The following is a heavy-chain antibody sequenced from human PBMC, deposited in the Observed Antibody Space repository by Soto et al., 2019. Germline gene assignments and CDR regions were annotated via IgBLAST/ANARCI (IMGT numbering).Heavy chain of an antibody. CDR1: GFSLSTTGMR. D-gene: IGHD6-19*01. V-gene: IGHV2-70*04. CDR3: ARIPGWLQGFDS. CDR2: IDWDDDK. J-gene: IGHJ4*02. Sequence: SGPTLVNPTQTLTLTCTFSGFSLSTTGMRVSWIRQPPGRALEWLARIDWDDDKFYTTSLKTRLTISKDTSKNQVVLTMTNMDPVDTATYFCARIPGWLQGFDSWGQGTLVTVSS.